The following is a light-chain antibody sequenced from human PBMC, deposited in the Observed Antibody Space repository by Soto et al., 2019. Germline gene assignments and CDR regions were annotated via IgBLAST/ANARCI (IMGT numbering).Light chain of an antibody. Sequence: QSVLTQPPSASGTPGQRVTICCYGTSSNIGTYTVNWYQQLPGTAPKLLIYTDYQRPSGVHDRFSGSKSGTSASLAINGLHSEDEADYYCASWDDNLNGGVFGGGTKVTVL. CDR2: TDY. J-gene: IGLJ3*02. CDR1: SSNIGTYT. V-gene: IGLV1-44*01. CDR3: ASWDDNLNGGV.